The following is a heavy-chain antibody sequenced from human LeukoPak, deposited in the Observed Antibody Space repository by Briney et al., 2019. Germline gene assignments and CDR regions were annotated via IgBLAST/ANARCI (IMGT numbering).Heavy chain of an antibody. Sequence: PGGSMRLSCAASGFTFSSYTVAWVRQAQGKGLEWLSGSSGRGAITYYADSVKGRFTISRDGSKDTLYLQINSMRPEDTAKYFCSKDCVHFDSRVYYFDYWGRGTVVTVSS. CDR3: SKDCVHFDSRVYYFDY. D-gene: IGHD3-9*01. J-gene: IGHJ4*02. CDR1: GFTFSSYT. V-gene: IGHV3-23*01. CDR2: SSGRGAIT.